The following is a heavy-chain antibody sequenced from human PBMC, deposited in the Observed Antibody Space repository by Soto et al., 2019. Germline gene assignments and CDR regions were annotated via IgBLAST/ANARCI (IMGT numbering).Heavy chain of an antibody. Sequence: GGSLRLSCAASGFTFSSYGMHWVRQAPGKGLEWVAVISYDGSNKYYADSVKGRFTISRDNSKDTLYLQMNSLRAEDTAVYYCAKGAHYYGSGGYSYYYYYGMDVWGQGTTVTVSS. J-gene: IGHJ6*02. V-gene: IGHV3-30*18. CDR2: ISYDGSNK. D-gene: IGHD3-10*01. CDR3: AKGAHYYGSGGYSYYYYYGMDV. CDR1: GFTFSSYG.